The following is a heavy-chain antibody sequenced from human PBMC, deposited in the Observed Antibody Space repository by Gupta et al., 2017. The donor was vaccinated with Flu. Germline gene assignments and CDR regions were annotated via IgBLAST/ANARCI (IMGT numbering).Heavy chain of an antibody. J-gene: IGHJ3*01. CDR2: LSWNSGIR. CDR3: AKAVVVADDCFAF. D-gene: IGHD2-21*01. Sequence: GLEWDSSLSWNSGIRVYAGSVKSRFTISRDNAKNTVYLQMNSLRPEDTALYYCAKAVVVADDCFAFWGQGTMVTVSS. V-gene: IGHV3-9*01.